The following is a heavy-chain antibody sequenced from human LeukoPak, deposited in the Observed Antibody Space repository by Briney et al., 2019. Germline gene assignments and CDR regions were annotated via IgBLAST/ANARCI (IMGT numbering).Heavy chain of an antibody. Sequence: ASVKVSCKASGHTFTSYDINWVRQATGQGLEWMGWMSPNSGNTGYAQKFQGRVTMTRDTSISTAYMELTSLRSEDTAVYYCVRGPPNRGFDYWGQGTPVTVSS. CDR2: MSPNSGNT. CDR1: GHTFTSYD. D-gene: IGHD7-27*01. V-gene: IGHV1-8*01. CDR3: VRGPPNRGFDY. J-gene: IGHJ4*02.